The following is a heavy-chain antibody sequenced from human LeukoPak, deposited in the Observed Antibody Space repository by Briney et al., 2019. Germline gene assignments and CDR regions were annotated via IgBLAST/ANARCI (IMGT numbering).Heavy chain of an antibody. Sequence: SETLSLTFAVYGGSFSGYYWSWIRQPPGKGLEWIGEINHSGSTNYNPSLKSRVTISVDTSKNQFSLKLSSVTAADTAVYYCARGRGAVAGTDFDYWGQGTLVTVSS. J-gene: IGHJ4*02. CDR3: ARGRGAVAGTDFDY. CDR1: GGSFSGYY. V-gene: IGHV4-34*01. D-gene: IGHD6-19*01. CDR2: INHSGST.